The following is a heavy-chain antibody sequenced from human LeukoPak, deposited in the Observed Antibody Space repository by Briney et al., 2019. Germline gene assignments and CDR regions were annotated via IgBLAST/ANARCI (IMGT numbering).Heavy chain of an antibody. CDR3: AKAPVTSCRGAYCYPFDS. CDR2: ISSSGSTI. J-gene: IGHJ4*02. D-gene: IGHD2-21*01. CDR1: GFTFSSYE. V-gene: IGHV3-48*03. Sequence: GGSLRLSCAASGFTFSSYEMNWVRQAPGKGLEWVSYISSSGSTIYYADSVKGRFTISRDNAKNSLYLQMNSLRAEDAAVYFCAKAPVTSCRGAYCYPFDSWGQGTLVTVSS.